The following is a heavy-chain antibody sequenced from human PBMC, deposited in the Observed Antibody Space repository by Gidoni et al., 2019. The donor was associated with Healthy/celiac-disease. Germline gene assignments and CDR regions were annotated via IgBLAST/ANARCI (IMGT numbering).Heavy chain of an antibody. Sequence: QVQLPESGPGLVKPSETLSLTCTVSGGSISSYYWSWIRQPPGKGLEWIGYIYYSGSTNYNPSLKSRVTISVDTSKNQFSLKLSSVTAADTAVYYCARHNRRDISSFDYWGQGTLVTVSS. CDR1: GGSISSYY. D-gene: IGHD6-6*01. J-gene: IGHJ4*02. V-gene: IGHV4-59*08. CDR3: ARHNRRDISSFDY. CDR2: IYYSGST.